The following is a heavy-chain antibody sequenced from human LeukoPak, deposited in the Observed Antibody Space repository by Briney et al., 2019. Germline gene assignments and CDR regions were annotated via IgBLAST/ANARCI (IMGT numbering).Heavy chain of an antibody. Sequence: SETLSLTCTVSGYSISSGYYWGWIRQPPGKGLEWIGSIYHSGSTYYNPSLKSRVTISVDTSKNQFSLKLCSVTAADTAVYYCARDGSLWSGSFDYWGQGTLVTVSS. D-gene: IGHD3-3*01. V-gene: IGHV4-38-2*02. CDR1: GYSISSGYY. J-gene: IGHJ4*02. CDR3: ARDGSLWSGSFDY. CDR2: IYHSGST.